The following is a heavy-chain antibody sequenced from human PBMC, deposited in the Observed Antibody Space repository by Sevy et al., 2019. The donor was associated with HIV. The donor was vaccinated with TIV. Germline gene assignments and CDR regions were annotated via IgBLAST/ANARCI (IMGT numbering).Heavy chain of an antibody. D-gene: IGHD5-12*01. Sequence: GGCLRLSCAASGFNFRTHAMHWVRHAPGRGLEWVAVISYAGDTKYNTDSVKGRFTVSRDNSKNTLFLQMNSLRPEVTAVYYCARDSGYSHYDYPGNYWGQGTLVTVSS. CDR2: ISYAGDTK. CDR3: ARDSGYSHYDYPGNY. CDR1: GFNFRTHA. J-gene: IGHJ4*02. V-gene: IGHV3-30-3*01.